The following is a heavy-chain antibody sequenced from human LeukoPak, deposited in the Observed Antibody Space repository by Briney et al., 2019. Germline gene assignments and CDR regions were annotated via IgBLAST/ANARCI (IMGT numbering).Heavy chain of an antibody. V-gene: IGHV3-7*01. D-gene: IGHD6-19*01. J-gene: IGHJ4*02. Sequence: PGGSLRLSCAASGFTFNNYAMSWVRQAPGKGLEWVANIKQDGSEKYYVDSVKGRFTISRDNAKNSLYLQMNSLRAEDTAVYYCARELKQWLVRSFDYWGQGTLVTVSS. CDR2: IKQDGSEK. CDR1: GFTFNNYA. CDR3: ARELKQWLVRSFDY.